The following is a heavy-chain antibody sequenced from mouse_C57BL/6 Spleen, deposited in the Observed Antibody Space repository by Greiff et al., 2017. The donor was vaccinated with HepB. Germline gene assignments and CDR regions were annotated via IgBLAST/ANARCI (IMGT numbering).Heavy chain of an antibody. D-gene: IGHD1-1*01. V-gene: IGHV5-12*01. CDR3: ARIPITTDWYFDV. CDR1: GFTFSDYY. CDR2: ISNGGGST. Sequence: EVKLMESGGGLVQPGGSLKLSCAASGFTFSDYYMYWVRQTPEKRLEWVAYISNGGGSTYYPDTVKGRFTISRDNAKNTLYLQMSRLKSEDTAMYYCARIPITTDWYFDVWGTGTTVTVSS. J-gene: IGHJ1*03.